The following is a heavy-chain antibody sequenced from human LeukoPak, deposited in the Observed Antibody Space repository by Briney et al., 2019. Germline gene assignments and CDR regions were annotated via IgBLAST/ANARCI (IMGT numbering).Heavy chain of an antibody. CDR2: IYSGGNT. Sequence: GGSLRLSCAASGFTVSSNYMSWVRQAPGRGLEWVSVIYSGGNTYYADSVKGRFTISRDNSKNTLYLQMNSLRAEDTAVYYCAKARDYYDSSGPFDYWGQGTLVTVSS. D-gene: IGHD3-22*01. CDR3: AKARDYYDSSGPFDY. V-gene: IGHV3-66*01. J-gene: IGHJ4*02. CDR1: GFTVSSNY.